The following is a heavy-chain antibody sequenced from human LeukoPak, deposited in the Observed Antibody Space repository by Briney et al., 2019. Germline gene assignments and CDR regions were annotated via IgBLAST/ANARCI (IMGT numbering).Heavy chain of an antibody. Sequence: GGSLRLSCAASGFTFSSYWMSWVCQAPGKGLEWVANIKQDGSEKYYVDSVKGRFTISRDNAKNSLYLQMNSLRAEDTAVYYCARGLGGGYDYYYYYYMDVWGKGTTVTVSS. D-gene: IGHD5-12*01. V-gene: IGHV3-7*01. J-gene: IGHJ6*03. CDR3: ARGLGGGYDYYYYYYMDV. CDR1: GFTFSSYW. CDR2: IKQDGSEK.